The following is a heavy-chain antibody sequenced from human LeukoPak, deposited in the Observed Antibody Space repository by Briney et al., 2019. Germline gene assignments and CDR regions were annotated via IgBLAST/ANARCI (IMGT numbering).Heavy chain of an antibody. Sequence: ASVKVSCQASGYTFTGYYIHWVRQAPGQGLEWMGWSNPNSGGTNYAQKFQGRVTMTRDTSISTAYMELSRLRSDDTAVYYCARSRWLQLDAFDIWGQGTMVTVSS. CDR3: ARSRWLQLDAFDI. CDR1: GYTFTGYY. V-gene: IGHV1-2*02. D-gene: IGHD5-24*01. J-gene: IGHJ3*02. CDR2: SNPNSGGT.